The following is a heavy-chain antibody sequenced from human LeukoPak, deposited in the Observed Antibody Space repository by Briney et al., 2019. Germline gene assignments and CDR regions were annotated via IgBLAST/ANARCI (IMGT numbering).Heavy chain of an antibody. Sequence: SVKVSCKASGGTFSSYAISWVRQAPGQGLEWMGGIIPIFGTANYAQKFQGRVTITADESTSTAYMELSSLRSEDTAVYYCAREKCTNGVCPYFDYWGQGTLVTVSS. CDR2: IIPIFGTA. CDR3: AREKCTNGVCPYFDY. CDR1: GGTFSSYA. D-gene: IGHD2-8*01. J-gene: IGHJ4*02. V-gene: IGHV1-69*01.